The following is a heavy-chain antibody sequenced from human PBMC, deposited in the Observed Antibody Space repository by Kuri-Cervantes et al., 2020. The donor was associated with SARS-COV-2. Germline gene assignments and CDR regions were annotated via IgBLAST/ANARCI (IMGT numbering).Heavy chain of an antibody. CDR3: AREGYCSSVSCFLFDY. Sequence: SQTLSLTCTVSGGSISSYYWSWIRQPPGKGLEWIGYIYYSGSTNYNPSLKSRVTMSVDTSNNQFSLKLNSVTAADTAVYYCAREGYCSSVSCFLFDYWGQGMLATVSS. V-gene: IGHV4-59*12. D-gene: IGHD2-2*01. CDR1: GGSISSYY. CDR2: IYYSGST. J-gene: IGHJ4*02.